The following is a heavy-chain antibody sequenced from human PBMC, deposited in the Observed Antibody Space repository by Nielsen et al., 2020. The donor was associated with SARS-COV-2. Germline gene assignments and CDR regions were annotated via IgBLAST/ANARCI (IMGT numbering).Heavy chain of an antibody. J-gene: IGHJ5*02. CDR1: GFTFSSYA. D-gene: IGHD6-19*01. V-gene: IGHV3-30*14. CDR3: ARDSQQWLGWFDP. CDR2: ISYDGSNK. Sequence: GESLKISCAASGFTFSSYAMHWVRQAPGKGLEWVAVISYDGSNKYYADSVKGRFTISRDNSKNTLYLQMNSLRAEDTAVYYCARDSQQWLGWFDPWGQGTLVTVSS.